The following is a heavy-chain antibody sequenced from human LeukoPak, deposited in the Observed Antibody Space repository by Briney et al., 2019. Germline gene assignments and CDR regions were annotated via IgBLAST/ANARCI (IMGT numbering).Heavy chain of an antibody. CDR2: FSYSGST. V-gene: IGHV4-59*01. Sequence: SETLSLTCTVSGGSISSYYWSWIRQPPGKGLEWIGYFSYSGSTNYNPSLRSRVTISVDTSKNQFSLKLSSVTAADTAVYYCARVPARRVVTTPTYFDFWGQGTLVTVSS. CDR1: GGSISSYY. D-gene: IGHD2-21*02. CDR3: ARVPARRVVTTPTYFDF. J-gene: IGHJ4*02.